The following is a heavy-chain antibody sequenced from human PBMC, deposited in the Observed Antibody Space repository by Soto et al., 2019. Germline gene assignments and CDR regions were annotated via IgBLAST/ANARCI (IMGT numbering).Heavy chain of an antibody. Sequence: SLSLTCTVSVGSISSGGYYWSWVRQHPGKGLEWIGYIYYSGSTYYNPSLKSRVTISVDTSKNQFSLKLSSVTAADTAVYYCARGRITDYYYGSVPRGMDVWGQGTTVTVSS. CDR1: VGSISSGGYY. D-gene: IGHD3-10*01. CDR2: IYYSGST. V-gene: IGHV4-31*03. J-gene: IGHJ6*02. CDR3: ARGRITDYYYGSVPRGMDV.